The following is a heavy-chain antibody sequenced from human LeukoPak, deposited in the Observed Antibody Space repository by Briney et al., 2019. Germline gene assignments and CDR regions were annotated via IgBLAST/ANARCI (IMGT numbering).Heavy chain of an antibody. D-gene: IGHD1-1*01. CDR1: GFTFSSYW. CDR3: ARARFGWNDVLGIDY. CDR2: IISDGSST. V-gene: IGHV3-74*01. Sequence: GGSLRLSCAASGFTFSSYWMHWVRQAPGKGLVWVSRIISDGSSTSYADSVKGRFTISRDNAKNTLFLQMNGLRAEDTAVYYCARARFGWNDVLGIDYWGQGTLVTVSS. J-gene: IGHJ4*02.